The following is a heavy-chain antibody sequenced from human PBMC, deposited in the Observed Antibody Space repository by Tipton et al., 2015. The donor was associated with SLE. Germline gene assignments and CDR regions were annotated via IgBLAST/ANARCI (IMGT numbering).Heavy chain of an antibody. Sequence: TLSLTCTVSGVSISSASYYWNWIRQPAGKGLEWIGRAYTTGSPYYNPSLESRVAISIDTSKNQFSLRLTSMTPADTALYYCARARRTTSSHFDYWGQGTLVTVSS. CDR2: AYTTGSP. V-gene: IGHV4-61*02. D-gene: IGHD1-14*01. CDR3: ARARRTTSSHFDY. CDR1: GVSISSASYY. J-gene: IGHJ4*02.